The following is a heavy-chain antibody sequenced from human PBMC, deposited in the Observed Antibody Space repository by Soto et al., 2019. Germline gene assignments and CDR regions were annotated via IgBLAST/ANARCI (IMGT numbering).Heavy chain of an antibody. CDR2: IYHVGTP. D-gene: IGHD4-17*01. CDR1: GDSLSTGNW. CDR3: VRASYGLGFFDY. V-gene: IGHV4-4*02. Sequence: QVQLQESGPGLVKPSETLSLTCSVSGDSLSTGNWWTWVRQSPGKGLQWIGQIYHVGTPNYNPALKSRVSFSVDESKNQFSLTLTSMTAADTAVYYSVRASYGLGFFDYWGQGTLVAVSS. J-gene: IGHJ4*02.